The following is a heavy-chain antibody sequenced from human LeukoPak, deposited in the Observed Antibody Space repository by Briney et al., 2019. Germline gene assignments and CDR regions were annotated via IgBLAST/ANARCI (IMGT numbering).Heavy chain of an antibody. CDR1: GGSFSGYY. CDR2: INHSGST. J-gene: IGHJ4*02. Sequence: PSETLSLTCAVYGGSFSGYYWSWIRQPPGKGLEWIGEINHSGSTNYNPSLKSRVTISVDTSKNQFSLKLSSVTAADTAVYYCAILRWGIAAAAPFDYWGKGTLVTVSS. D-gene: IGHD6-13*01. CDR3: AILRWGIAAAAPFDY. V-gene: IGHV4-34*01.